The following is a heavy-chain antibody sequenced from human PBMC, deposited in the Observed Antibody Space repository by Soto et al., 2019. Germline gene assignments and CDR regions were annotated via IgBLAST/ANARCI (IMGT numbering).Heavy chain of an antibody. CDR1: GFTFSSYA. Sequence: QVQLVESGGGVVQPGRSLRLSCAASGFTFSSYAMHWVRQAPGKGLEWVAVISYDGSNKYYADSVKRRFTISRDNSKNSLYLQMNSLRAEDTAVYYCARLLAAADTLDYWGQGTLVTVSS. CDR2: ISYDGSNK. V-gene: IGHV3-30-3*01. CDR3: ARLLAAADTLDY. J-gene: IGHJ4*02. D-gene: IGHD6-13*01.